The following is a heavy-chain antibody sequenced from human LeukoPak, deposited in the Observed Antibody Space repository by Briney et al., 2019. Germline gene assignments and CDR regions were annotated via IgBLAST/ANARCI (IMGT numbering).Heavy chain of an antibody. D-gene: IGHD4-17*01. V-gene: IGHV3-30*03. CDR1: GFTFSSYG. CDR3: ARERTTVTMPNLRPQYYFDY. CDR2: ISYDGSNK. Sequence: PGRSLRLSRAASGFTFSSYGMHWVRQAPGKGLEWVAVISYDGSNKYYADSVKGRFTISRDNSKNTLYLQMNSLRAEDTAVYYCARERTTVTMPNLRPQYYFDYWGQGTLVTVSS. J-gene: IGHJ4*02.